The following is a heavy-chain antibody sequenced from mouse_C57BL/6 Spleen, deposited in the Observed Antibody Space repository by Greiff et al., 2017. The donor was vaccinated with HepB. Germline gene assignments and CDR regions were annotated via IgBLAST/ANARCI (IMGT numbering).Heavy chain of an antibody. CDR1: GFTFSSYG. D-gene: IGHD2-5*01. CDR2: ISSGGSYT. CDR3: ARGGYSNYDWYFDV. J-gene: IGHJ1*03. Sequence: EVMLVESGGDLVKPGGSLKLSCAASGFTFSSYGMSWVRQTPDKRLEWVATISSGGSYTYYPDSVKGRFTISRDNAKNTLYLQMSSLKSEDTAMYYGARGGYSNYDWYFDVWGTGTTVTVSS. V-gene: IGHV5-6*01.